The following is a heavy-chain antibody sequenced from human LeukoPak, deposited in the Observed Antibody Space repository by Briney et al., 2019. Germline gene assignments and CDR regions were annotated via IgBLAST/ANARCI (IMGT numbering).Heavy chain of an antibody. V-gene: IGHV3-43*02. CDR1: GFTFDDYV. J-gene: IGHJ6*02. CDR2: ISGEGSST. CDR3: AKDSGNSLNYHFGMDV. D-gene: IGHD1-7*01. Sequence: GGSLRLNCAASGFTFDDYVRHWVRQAQGKGLEWVSLISGEGSSTYYADSVKGRFTISRDRSKNSLDLQMNSLRNEDTALYYCAKDSGNSLNYHFGMDVWGQGNTVTVSS.